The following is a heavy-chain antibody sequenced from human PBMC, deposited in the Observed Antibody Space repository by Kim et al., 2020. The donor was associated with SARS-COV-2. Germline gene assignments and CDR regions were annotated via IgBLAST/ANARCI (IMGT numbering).Heavy chain of an antibody. V-gene: IGHV4-34*01. CDR2: INHSGST. Sequence: SETLSLTCAVYGGSFSGYYWSWIRQPPGKGLEWIGEINHSGSTNYNPSLKSRVTISVDTSKNQFSLKLSSVTAADTAVYYCARGHTTIFGVGRGFDYWGQGTLVTVSS. J-gene: IGHJ4*02. CDR3: ARGHTTIFGVGRGFDY. D-gene: IGHD3-3*01. CDR1: GGSFSGYY.